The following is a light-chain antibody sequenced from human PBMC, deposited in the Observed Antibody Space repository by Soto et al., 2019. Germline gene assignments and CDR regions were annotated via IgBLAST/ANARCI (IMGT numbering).Light chain of an antibody. J-gene: IGKJ1*01. V-gene: IGKV1-5*03. CDR2: KAS. CDR3: QQYNSYWT. Sequence: DIQMTQSPSTLSASVGDRVTITCRASQSISSWLAGNQQKPGKAPKLLIYKASRLERGFQSRCSGSRSGTAFCLTISSLHSDGFSTYYCQQYNSYWTFGQGTKVEIK. CDR1: QSISSW.